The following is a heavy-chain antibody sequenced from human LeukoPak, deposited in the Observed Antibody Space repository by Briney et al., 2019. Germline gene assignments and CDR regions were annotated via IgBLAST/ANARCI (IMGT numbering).Heavy chain of an antibody. CDR2: IYYSGST. V-gene: IGHV4-39*01. D-gene: IGHD1-7*01. J-gene: IGHJ6*02. CDR1: GDSISSSGYY. Sequence: PSETLSLTCTVSGDSISSSGYYWGWIRQPPGKGLEWIGSIYYSGSTYYNPSLKSRVTISGDTSKSQFSLKLTSVTAADTAVYYCARVPQYGTTPDGMDVWGQGTTVTVSS. CDR3: ARVPQYGTTPDGMDV.